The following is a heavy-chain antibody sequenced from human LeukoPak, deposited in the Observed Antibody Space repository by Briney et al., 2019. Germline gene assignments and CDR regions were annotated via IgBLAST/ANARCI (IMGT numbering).Heavy chain of an antibody. D-gene: IGHD5-18*01. V-gene: IGHV4-31*03. J-gene: IGHJ4*02. Sequence: SETLSLTCTVPGGSISSGGYYWSWIRQHPGKGLEWIGYIYYSGSTYYNPSLKSRVTISVDTSKNQFSLKLSSVTAADTAVYYCASTVGGYSYTWGQGTLVTVSS. CDR3: ASTVGGYSYT. CDR2: IYYSGST. CDR1: GGSISSGGYY.